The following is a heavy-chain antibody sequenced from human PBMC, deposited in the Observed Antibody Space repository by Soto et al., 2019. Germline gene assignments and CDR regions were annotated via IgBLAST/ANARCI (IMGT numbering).Heavy chain of an antibody. Sequence: QVQLVQSGAEVQKPGASVKVSCKASGYTFTSYAIHWVRQAPGPRLEWMGWINAGNGNTQYSQKFQGRVTITRDTSARTAYMEVSTLRSADTALYYCASALPGDIMTITDAFDIWCQGTMFTVSS. D-gene: IGHD3-9*01. CDR2: INAGNGNT. J-gene: IGHJ3*02. V-gene: IGHV1-3*01. CDR1: GYTFTSYA. CDR3: ASALPGDIMTITDAFDI.